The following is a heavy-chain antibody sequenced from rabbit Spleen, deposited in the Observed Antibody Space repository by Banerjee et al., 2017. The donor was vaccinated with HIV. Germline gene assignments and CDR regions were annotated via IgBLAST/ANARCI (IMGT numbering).Heavy chain of an antibody. CDR2: INPSTGTT. CDR1: GFSFSDKAV. J-gene: IGHJ4*01. V-gene: IGHV1S45*01. Sequence: QEQLVESGGGLVQPEGSLQLSCTASGFSFSDKAVMCWVRQAPGKGLEWIGCINPSTGTTWYASWAKGRFTISKTSSTTVTLQMTSLTAADTATYFCARDPNSGDWMRSFNLWGPGTLVTVS. CDR3: ARDPNSGDWMRSFNL. D-gene: IGHD2-1*01.